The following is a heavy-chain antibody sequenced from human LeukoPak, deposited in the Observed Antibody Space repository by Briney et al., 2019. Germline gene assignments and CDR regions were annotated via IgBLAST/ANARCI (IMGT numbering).Heavy chain of an antibody. J-gene: IGHJ6*03. V-gene: IGHV1-69*13. Sequence: SVKVSCKASGGTFISYAISWVRQAPGQGLEWMGGIIPIFGTANCAQKFQGRVTITADESTSTAYMELSSLRSEDTAVYYCASGQQLVAYYYYMDVWGKGTTVTVSS. CDR3: ASGQQLVAYYYYMDV. CDR1: GGTFISYA. CDR2: IIPIFGTA. D-gene: IGHD6-13*01.